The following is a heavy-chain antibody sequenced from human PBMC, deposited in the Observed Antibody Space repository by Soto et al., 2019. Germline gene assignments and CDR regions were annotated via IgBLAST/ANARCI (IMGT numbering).Heavy chain of an antibody. CDR1: GGSFSGYY. J-gene: IGHJ1*01. V-gene: IGHV4-34*01. CDR3: ARVKYSSRPLS. Sequence: QVQLQQWGAGLLKPSETLSLTCAVYGGSFSGYYWSWIRQPPGKGLEWIGEINHSGSTDYNPSLQSRVTLSVNPAKNQFSLELSSVTAADTAVYYCARVKYSSRPLSWGQGTLVTVSS. D-gene: IGHD6-13*01. CDR2: INHSGST.